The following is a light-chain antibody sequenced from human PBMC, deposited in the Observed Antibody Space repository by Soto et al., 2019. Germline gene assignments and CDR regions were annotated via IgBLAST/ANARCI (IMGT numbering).Light chain of an antibody. CDR3: SSYTSSSTEV. V-gene: IGLV2-14*01. Sequence: QSALTQPASVSGSPGQSITISCTGTSSDVGGYNYVSWYQQHPGKAPKLMIYDVSNRPSGVSNRFAGSKSRNTASLTSSGLQAEDEADYYCSSYTSSSTEVFGGGTKLTVL. CDR1: SSDVGGYNY. J-gene: IGLJ2*01. CDR2: DVS.